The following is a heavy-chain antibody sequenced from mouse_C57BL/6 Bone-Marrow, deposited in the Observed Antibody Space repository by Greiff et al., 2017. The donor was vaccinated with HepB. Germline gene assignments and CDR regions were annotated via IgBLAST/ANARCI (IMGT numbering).Heavy chain of an antibody. J-gene: IGHJ3*01. CDR2: ISNGGGST. V-gene: IGHV5-12*01. CDR1: GFTFSDYY. Sequence: EVKLVESGGGLVQPGGSLKLSCAASGFTFSDYYMYWVRQTPEKRLEWVAYISNGGGSTYYPDTVKGRFTISRDNAKNTLYLQMSRLKSEDTAMYYCARRVYGNYWFAYWGQGTLVTVSA. CDR3: ARRVYGNYWFAY. D-gene: IGHD2-1*01.